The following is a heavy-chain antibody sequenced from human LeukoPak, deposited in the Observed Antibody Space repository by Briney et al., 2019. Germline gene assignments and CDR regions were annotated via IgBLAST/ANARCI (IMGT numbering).Heavy chain of an antibody. D-gene: IGHD3-22*01. CDR3: AKKRSGSGYYYDLDY. J-gene: IGHJ4*02. Sequence: GGSLRLSCAASGFTFSSYSMNWVRQAPGKGLEWVAFIRYDGSNKYYADSVKGRFTISRDNSKNTLYLQMNSLRAEDTAVYYCAKKRSGSGYYYDLDYWGQGTLVTVSS. V-gene: IGHV3-30*02. CDR1: GFTFSSYS. CDR2: IRYDGSNK.